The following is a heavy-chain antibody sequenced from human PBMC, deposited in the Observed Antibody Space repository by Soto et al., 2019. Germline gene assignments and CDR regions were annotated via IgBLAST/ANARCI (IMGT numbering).Heavy chain of an antibody. J-gene: IGHJ4*02. CDR3: ARDSRYGDYVLDY. Sequence: SVKVSCKASGGTFSSYAISWVRQAPGQGLEWMGGIISIFGTANYAQKVQGRDTITADESTSTAYMELSSLRSEDTAVYYCARDSRYGDYVLDYWGQGTLVTVSS. CDR2: IISIFGTA. D-gene: IGHD4-17*01. CDR1: GGTFSSYA. V-gene: IGHV1-69*13.